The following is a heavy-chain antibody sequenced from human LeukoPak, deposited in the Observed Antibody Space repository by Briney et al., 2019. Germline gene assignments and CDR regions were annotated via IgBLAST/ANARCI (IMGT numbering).Heavy chain of an antibody. CDR3: ARGIVVPAARFDP. CDR1: GGSISSYY. CDR2: IYYSGST. J-gene: IGHJ5*02. V-gene: IGHV4-59*01. Sequence: SETLSLTCTVSGGSISSYYWSWVRQPPGKGLEWIGYIYYSGSTNYNPSLKSRVTISVDTSKNQFSLKLSSVTAADTAVYYCARGIVVPAARFDPWGQGTLVTVSS. D-gene: IGHD2-2*01.